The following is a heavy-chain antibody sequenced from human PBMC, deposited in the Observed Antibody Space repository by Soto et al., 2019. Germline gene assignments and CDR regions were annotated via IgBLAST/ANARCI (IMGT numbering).Heavy chain of an antibody. V-gene: IGHV2-70*01. Sequence: SGPTLVNPTQTLTLTCTFSGFSLSTSGMCVSWIRQPPGKALEWLALIDWDAAKYYNTSLKTRLTISQDTSKNHVVLTMTNMDPVDTAPYSCAWISPVTGNPDYWGPGTLVTVSS. D-gene: IGHD6-19*01. CDR3: AWISPVTGNPDY. CDR1: GFSLSTSGMC. J-gene: IGHJ4*02. CDR2: IDWDAAK.